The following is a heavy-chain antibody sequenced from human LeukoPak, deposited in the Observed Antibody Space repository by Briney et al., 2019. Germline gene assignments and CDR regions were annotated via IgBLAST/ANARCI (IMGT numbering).Heavy chain of an antibody. CDR2: IYYSGST. D-gene: IGHD3-3*01. CDR1: GGSISSSSYY. CDR3: ARHYRQYDFWSGYSFTDVDY. V-gene: IGHV4-39*01. Sequence: SETLSLTCTVSGGSISSSSYYWGWIRQPPGKGLEWIGSIYYSGSTYYNPSLKSRVTISVDTSKNQFSLKLSSVTAADTAVYYCARHYRQYDFWSGYSFTDVDYWGQRTLVTVSS. J-gene: IGHJ4*02.